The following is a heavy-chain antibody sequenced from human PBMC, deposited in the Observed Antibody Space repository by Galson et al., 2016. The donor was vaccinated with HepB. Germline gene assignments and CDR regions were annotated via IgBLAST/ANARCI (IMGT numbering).Heavy chain of an antibody. J-gene: IGHJ3*02. V-gene: IGHV3-74*01. CDR3: ASIKVGATLVGAFDI. CDR2: INSDGGST. D-gene: IGHD1-26*01. Sequence: SLRLSCAASGFNFRNFAMSWVRQAAGKGLEWVSRINSDGGSTNYADSVKGRFTISRDNAKNTLYLQMNSLRSEDTAVYYCASIKVGATLVGAFDIWGQGTMVTVSS. CDR1: GFNFRNFA.